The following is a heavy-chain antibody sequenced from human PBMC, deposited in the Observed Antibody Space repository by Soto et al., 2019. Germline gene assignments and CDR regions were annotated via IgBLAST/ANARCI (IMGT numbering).Heavy chain of an antibody. V-gene: IGHV4-34*01. Sequence: PSETLSLTCAVSGGSFSDHYWTWIRQPPGKGMEWIGEIHHSGRSQYNPSLKSRATISLDTSKNQFSLHLRSVTAADTALYYCAGATLIKSAEVKSFVDFWGQGTLVTVSS. CDR1: GGSFSDHY. D-gene: IGHD3-16*01. J-gene: IGHJ4*02. CDR2: IHHSGRS. CDR3: AGATLIKSAEVKSFVDF.